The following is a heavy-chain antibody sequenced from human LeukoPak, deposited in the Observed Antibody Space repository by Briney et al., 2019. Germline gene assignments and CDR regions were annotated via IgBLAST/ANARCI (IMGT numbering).Heavy chain of an antibody. CDR3: AKDRYCTSSSCPIDY. CDR1: GFTFSNFA. J-gene: IGHJ4*02. CDR2: ISSNGGRT. D-gene: IGHD2-8*01. V-gene: IGHV3-23*01. Sequence: GGSLRLSCAISGFTFSNFAMNWVRQAPGKGLEWVSVISSNGGRTYYANSVKGRFTVSRDNSKNMLYLRMNTLRAEDTAIYYCAKDRYCTSSSCPIDYWGQGTLVTVSS.